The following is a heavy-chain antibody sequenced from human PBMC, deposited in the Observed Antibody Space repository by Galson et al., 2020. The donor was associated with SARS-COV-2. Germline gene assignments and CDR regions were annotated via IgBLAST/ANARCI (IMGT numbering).Heavy chain of an antibody. J-gene: IGHJ5*02. CDR2: ISGSGGST. Sequence: GGSLRLSCTASGFTFSSYAMSWVRQAPGKGLEWVSAISGSGGSTYYADSVKGRFTISRDNSKNTLYLQMNSLRAEDTAVYYCAKGTTGSSEGDWFDPWGQGTLVTVSS. CDR3: AKGTTGSSEGDWFDP. CDR1: GFTFSSYA. V-gene: IGHV3-23*01. D-gene: IGHD2-2*01.